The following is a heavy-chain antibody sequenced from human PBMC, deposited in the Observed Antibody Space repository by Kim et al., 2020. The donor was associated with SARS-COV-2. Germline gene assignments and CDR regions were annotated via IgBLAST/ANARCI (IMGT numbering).Heavy chain of an antibody. CDR1: GFTFSSYA. Sequence: GGSLRLSCAASGFTFSSYAMSWVRQTPGKGLEWVSRIDKNGIGPLYADSGKGRFTISRVNSENTLYLQMNSLRAEDTAVYYCAKHMTGVANFDDWGQGTLVTVSS. CDR3: AKHMTGVANFDD. D-gene: IGHD3-22*01. J-gene: IGHJ4*02. V-gene: IGHV3-23*05. CDR2: IDKNGIGP.